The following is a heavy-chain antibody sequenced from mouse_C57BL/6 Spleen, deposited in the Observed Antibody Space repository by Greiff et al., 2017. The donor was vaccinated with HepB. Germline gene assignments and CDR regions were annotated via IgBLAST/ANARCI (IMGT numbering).Heavy chain of an antibody. CDR2: IDPSDSYT. Sequence: QVQLQQPGAELVMPGASVKLSCKASGYTFTSYWMHWVKQRPGQGLEWIGEIDPSDSYTNYNQKFKGKSTLTVDKSSSTAYMQLSSLTSEDSAVYYCARPGGEGNFDVWGTGTTVTVSS. J-gene: IGHJ1*03. V-gene: IGHV1-69*01. CDR1: GYTFTSYW. CDR3: ARPGGEGNFDV.